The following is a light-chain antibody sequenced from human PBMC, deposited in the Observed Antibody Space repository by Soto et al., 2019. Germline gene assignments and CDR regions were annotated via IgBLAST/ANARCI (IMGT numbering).Light chain of an antibody. CDR1: QSLLYSDGNTY. CDR3: VQGAHGPPWT. V-gene: IGKV2D-30*01. Sequence: DVAMSLYQQCLHLTRRRLTSKSCRSSQSLLYSDGNTYLSWFQQRPGQSPRRLIYKVSNWDSGVPDRFSGSGSGTDFTLKISRVEADDVGFYFCVQGAHGPPWTLGKGTKV. J-gene: IGKJ1*01. CDR2: KVS.